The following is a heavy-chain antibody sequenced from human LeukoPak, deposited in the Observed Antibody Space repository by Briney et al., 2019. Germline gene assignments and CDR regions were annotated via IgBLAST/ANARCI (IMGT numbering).Heavy chain of an antibody. J-gene: IGHJ5*02. D-gene: IGHD3-10*01. CDR3: ARGAYFYGSGINWFDP. Sequence: SETLSLTCAVYGGSFSGYYWSWIRQPPGKGLEWIGEINHSGGTNYNPSLKSRVTISVDTSKNHFSLKLSSVTAAHTAVYYCARGAYFYGSGINWFDPWGQGTLITVSS. V-gene: IGHV4-34*01. CDR2: INHSGGT. CDR1: GGSFSGYY.